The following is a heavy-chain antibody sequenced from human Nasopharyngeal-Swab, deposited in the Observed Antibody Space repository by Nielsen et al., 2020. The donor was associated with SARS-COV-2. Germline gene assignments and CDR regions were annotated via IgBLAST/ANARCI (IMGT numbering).Heavy chain of an antibody. CDR2: MNPNSGNT. Sequence: ASVKVSCKASGYTFTSYDINWVRQASGQGLEWVGWMNPNSGNTGYAQKFQGRVTMTRDTSITTAYMELSSLRSEDTAVYYCVRPRYCSAASRDRHSGVGLFDYWGQGTLVTVSS. D-gene: IGHD2-8*02. CDR1: GYTFTSYD. CDR3: VRPRYCSAASRDRHSGVGLFDY. J-gene: IGHJ4*02. V-gene: IGHV1-8*01.